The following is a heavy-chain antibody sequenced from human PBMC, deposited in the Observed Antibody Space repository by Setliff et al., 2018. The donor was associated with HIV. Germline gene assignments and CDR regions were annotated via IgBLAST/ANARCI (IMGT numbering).Heavy chain of an antibody. Sequence: PSETLSLTCAVSGGSFSGYYWSWIRQPPGKGLEWSGEINQSGGINYNPSLKSRGTISIDTFKNQFSMKLYSVTAEDTAVYYCATASGYDLFMGAFDIWGQGTMVTVAS. CDR2: INQSGGI. CDR1: GGSFSGYY. J-gene: IGHJ3*02. CDR3: ATASGYDLFMGAFDI. D-gene: IGHD5-12*01. V-gene: IGHV4-34*01.